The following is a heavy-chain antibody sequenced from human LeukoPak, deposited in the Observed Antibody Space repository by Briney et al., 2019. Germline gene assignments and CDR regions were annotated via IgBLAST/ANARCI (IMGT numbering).Heavy chain of an antibody. Sequence: GESLKISCKGSGYSFTSYWIGWVRQMPGKGLEWMGIIYPGDSDTRYSPSFQGQVTISADKSISTAYLQWSSLKASDTAMYYCASQYTMVRGVIPWFDPWGQGTLVTVSS. CDR3: ASQYTMVRGVIPWFDP. CDR1: GYSFTSYW. D-gene: IGHD3-10*01. V-gene: IGHV5-51*01. J-gene: IGHJ5*02. CDR2: IYPGDSDT.